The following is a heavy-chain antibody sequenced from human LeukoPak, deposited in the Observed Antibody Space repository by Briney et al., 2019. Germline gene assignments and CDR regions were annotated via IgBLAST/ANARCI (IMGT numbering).Heavy chain of an antibody. Sequence: PGGSLRLSCAASGFTFSSFAMHWVRQPPGKGLEWVSYIGSSGSPIYYADSVKGRFTISRDNAKNTLYLQMNSLRAEDTAVYFCARDTSDTSGYYYEGDAFDIWGHGTMVTVSS. CDR3: ARDTSDTSGYYYEGDAFDI. D-gene: IGHD3-22*01. V-gene: IGHV3-48*03. CDR2: IGSSGSPI. CDR1: GFTFSSFA. J-gene: IGHJ3*02.